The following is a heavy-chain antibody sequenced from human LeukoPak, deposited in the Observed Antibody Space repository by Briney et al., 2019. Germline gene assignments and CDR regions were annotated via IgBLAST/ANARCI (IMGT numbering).Heavy chain of an antibody. Sequence: PSETLSLTCTVSGGSISNYYWSWIRQPPGKGLEWIGYIYYSGNTNYNPSLESRVTISVDTSKNQFSLKLSSVTAADTAVYYCARASYSSGWLPFDYWGQGTLVTVSS. J-gene: IGHJ4*02. V-gene: IGHV4-59*01. CDR3: ARASYSSGWLPFDY. CDR1: GGSISNYY. CDR2: IYYSGNT. D-gene: IGHD6-19*01.